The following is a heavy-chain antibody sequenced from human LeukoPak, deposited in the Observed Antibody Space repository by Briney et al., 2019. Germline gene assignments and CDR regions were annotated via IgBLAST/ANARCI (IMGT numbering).Heavy chain of an antibody. CDR3: ASIPDFSGWSVDY. D-gene: IGHD6-19*01. CDR2: INPNSGGT. Sequence: ASVKVSCKASGYTFTGYYTHWVRQAPGQGLEWMRWINPNSGGTNYAQKFQGRVTMTRDTSISTAYMELSRLRSDDTAVHYCASIPDFSGWSVDYWGQGTLVTVSS. J-gene: IGHJ4*02. CDR1: GYTFTGYY. V-gene: IGHV1-2*02.